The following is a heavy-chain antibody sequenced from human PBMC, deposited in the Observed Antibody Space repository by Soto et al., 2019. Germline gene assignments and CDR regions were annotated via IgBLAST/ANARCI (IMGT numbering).Heavy chain of an antibody. CDR2: IWYDGSNK. CDR1: GFTFSSYG. J-gene: IGHJ4*02. Sequence: QVQLVESGGGVVQPGRSLRLSCAASGFTFSSYGMHWVRQAPGKGLEWVAVIWYDGSNKYYADSVKGRFTISRDNSKNTLYLQMNSLRAEDRSVYYCARDLNYFDYWGQGTLVTVSS. CDR3: ARDLNYFDY. V-gene: IGHV3-33*01.